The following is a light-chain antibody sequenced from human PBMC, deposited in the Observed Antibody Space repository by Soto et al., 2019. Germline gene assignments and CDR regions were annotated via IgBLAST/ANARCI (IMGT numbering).Light chain of an antibody. CDR2: GTS. CDR3: HQYNGWPRT. J-gene: IGKJ1*01. CDR1: QNISRS. V-gene: IGKV3-15*01. Sequence: EIVITQSAGTLSWSPVERATVSGMASQNISRSLAWYQQKPGQGPSLLIYGTSTRAGGVPARFSGGGSGTEFTLTITSLQSEDFAVYYCHQYNGWPRTFGQGTKVDIK.